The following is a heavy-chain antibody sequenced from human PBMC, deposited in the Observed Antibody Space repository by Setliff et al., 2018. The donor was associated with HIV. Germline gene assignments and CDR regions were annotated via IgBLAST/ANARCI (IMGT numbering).Heavy chain of an antibody. CDR1: GGSISSHS. D-gene: IGHD3-22*01. J-gene: IGHJ4*02. CDR3: AREIATYYYDSSGYCYFDY. V-gene: IGHV4-4*08. CDR2: IYNSGFS. Sequence: SETLSLTCTVSGGSISSHSWTWIRQPPGQGLEWIGTIYNSGFSNYNSSLKSRVTISLDTSKNQFSLKLSSVTAADTAVYYCAREIATYYYDSSGYCYFDYWGQGTLVTVSS.